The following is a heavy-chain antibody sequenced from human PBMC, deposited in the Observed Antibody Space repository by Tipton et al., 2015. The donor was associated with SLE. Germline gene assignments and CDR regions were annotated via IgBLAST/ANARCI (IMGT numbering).Heavy chain of an antibody. D-gene: IGHD3-3*01. V-gene: IGHV4-34*01. Sequence: TLSLTCAVYGGSFSGYYWSWIRQPPGKGLEWIGEISHSGSTNYNPSLKSRVTISVDTSKNQFSLKLSSVTAADTAVYYCARDRLGDFWRYGMDVWGQGTTVTVSS. CDR3: ARDRLGDFWRYGMDV. CDR2: ISHSGST. J-gene: IGHJ6*02. CDR1: GGSFSGYY.